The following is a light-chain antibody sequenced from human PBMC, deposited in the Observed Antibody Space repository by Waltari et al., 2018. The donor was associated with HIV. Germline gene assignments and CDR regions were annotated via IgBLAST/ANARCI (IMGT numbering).Light chain of an antibody. Sequence: DIQMTQSPPSLSASVVDRATISCRASQTIRDYLNWYQQTPGNPPRLLIYSAPSLHSGVPPIFSGSGSGTEFTLTISSLQPEDFATYYCQHSFTFPLTFGGGTKVDIK. V-gene: IGKV1-39*01. CDR3: QHSFTFPLT. CDR2: SAP. CDR1: QTIRDY. J-gene: IGKJ4*01.